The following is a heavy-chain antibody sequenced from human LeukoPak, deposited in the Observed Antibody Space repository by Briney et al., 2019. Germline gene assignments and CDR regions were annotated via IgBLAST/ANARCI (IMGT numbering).Heavy chain of an antibody. J-gene: IGHJ6*02. CDR1: GFTFSSYA. CDR3: AKSVVVADLYYYYGMDV. Sequence: PGGSLRLSCAASGFTFSSYAMSWVRQAPGKGLEWVSAISGSGGSTYYAGSVKGRFTISRDNSKNTLCLQMNSLRAEDTAVYYCAKSVVVADLYYYYGMDVWGQGTTVTVSS. CDR2: ISGSGGST. V-gene: IGHV3-23*01. D-gene: IGHD2-15*01.